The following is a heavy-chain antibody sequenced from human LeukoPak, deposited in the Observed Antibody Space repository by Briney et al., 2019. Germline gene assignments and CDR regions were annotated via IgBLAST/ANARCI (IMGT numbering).Heavy chain of an antibody. CDR2: MNPNSGNT. Sequence: ASVKVSCKASGYTFTSYDINWVRQATGQGLEWMGWMNPNSGNTGYAQKFQGRVTITADKSTSTAYMELSSLRSEDTAVYYCARDSGAAAGPTHTGYWGQGTLVTVSS. CDR3: ARDSGAAAGPTHTGY. V-gene: IGHV1-8*01. D-gene: IGHD6-13*01. J-gene: IGHJ4*02. CDR1: GYTFTSYD.